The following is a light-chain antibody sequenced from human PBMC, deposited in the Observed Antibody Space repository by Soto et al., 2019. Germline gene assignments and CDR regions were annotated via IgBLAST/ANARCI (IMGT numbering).Light chain of an antibody. CDR2: GNS. Sequence: QSVLTQPPSVSGAPGQRVTVSCTGTSSNIGAGYEVHWYHQLPGTAPKLLVSGNSNRPSGVPDRFSGSKSGTSASLAITGLQAEDEADYYCQSYDSSLSAYVFGTGTKVTVL. CDR3: QSYDSSLSAYV. CDR1: SSNIGAGYE. V-gene: IGLV1-40*01. J-gene: IGLJ1*01.